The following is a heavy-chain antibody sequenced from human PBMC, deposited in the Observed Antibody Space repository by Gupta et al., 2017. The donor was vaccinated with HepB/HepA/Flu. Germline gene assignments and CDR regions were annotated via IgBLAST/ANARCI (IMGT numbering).Heavy chain of an antibody. CDR3: VRVGVGNTPDFDY. D-gene: IGHD1-26*01. CDR1: GFTFSMYW. CDR2: IEEDGSVSDK. J-gene: IGHJ4*02. Sequence: EVQLMESGGGLVQPGGSLRLSCSASGFTFSMYWMTWVRQTPGKGLEWVANIEEDGSVSDKNYVDSVKGRFTISRDNTKNSLYLQMNSLRVEDTAVYYCVRVGVGNTPDFDYWGQGTLVTVSS. V-gene: IGHV3-7*04.